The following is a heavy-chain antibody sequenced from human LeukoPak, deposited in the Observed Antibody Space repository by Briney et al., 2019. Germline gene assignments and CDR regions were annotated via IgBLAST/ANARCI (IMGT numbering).Heavy chain of an antibody. V-gene: IGHV3-7*03. CDR3: AKTPDHRGYFAAFDY. J-gene: IGHJ4*02. CDR2: IKQDGSEK. Sequence: GGSLRLSCAASGFTFSSYWMSWVRQAPGKGLEWVANIKQDGSEKYYVDSVKGRFTISRDNAKNSLYLQMNSLRAEDTAIYYCAKTPDHRGYFAAFDYWGQGTLVTVSS. D-gene: IGHD3-22*01. CDR1: GFTFSSYW.